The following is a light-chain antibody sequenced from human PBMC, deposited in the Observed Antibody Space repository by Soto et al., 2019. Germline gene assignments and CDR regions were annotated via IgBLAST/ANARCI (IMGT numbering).Light chain of an antibody. Sequence: QAVVTQPPSVSGAPGQRVTISCTGSSSNIGAGYDVHWYQQLPGTAPKLRIYANSNRPSGVPDRFSGSKSGTSASLAITGLQAEDEADYYCQSYDSSLSAWVFGGGTKVTVL. CDR2: ANS. V-gene: IGLV1-40*01. CDR1: SSNIGAGYD. J-gene: IGLJ3*02. CDR3: QSYDSSLSAWV.